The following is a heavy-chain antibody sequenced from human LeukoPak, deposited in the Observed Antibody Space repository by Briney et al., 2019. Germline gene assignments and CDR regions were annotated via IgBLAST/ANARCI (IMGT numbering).Heavy chain of an antibody. J-gene: IGHJ4*02. V-gene: IGHV4-39*07. CDR3: ARSLYDSGWYVD. CDR1: GGSISNSGYY. Sequence: SETLSLTCTVSGGSISNSGYYWGWIRQPPGKGLEWIGSVYYSGKTNYNPSLKSRVTISVDTSKNQFSLKLSSVTAADTAVYYCARSLYDSGWYVDWGQGTLVTVSS. CDR2: VYYSGKT. D-gene: IGHD6-19*01.